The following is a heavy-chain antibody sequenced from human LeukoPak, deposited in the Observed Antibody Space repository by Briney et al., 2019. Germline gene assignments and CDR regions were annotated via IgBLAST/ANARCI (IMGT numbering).Heavy chain of an antibody. D-gene: IGHD3-22*01. CDR3: AREVPYDTSVYYQPFDY. CDR1: GYTFTSCG. CDR2: ISAYNGNT. V-gene: IGHV1-18*01. Sequence: GASVKVSCKASGYTFTSCGIDWVRQAPGQGLEWMGWISAYNGNTNYAQKLQGRVTMTTDTSTSTAYMELRSLRSDDTAVYYCAREVPYDTSVYYQPFDYWGQGTLVTVSS. J-gene: IGHJ4*02.